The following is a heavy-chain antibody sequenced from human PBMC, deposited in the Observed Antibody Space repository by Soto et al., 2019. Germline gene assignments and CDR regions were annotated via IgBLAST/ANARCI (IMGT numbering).Heavy chain of an antibody. D-gene: IGHD2-2*01. CDR1: GFTFSSYA. CDR3: AKEGASFVCQAHFDY. Sequence: EVQLLESGGGLVQPGGSLRLSCAASGFTFSSYAMSWVRQAPGKGLEWVSAISGSGGSTYYADSVKGRFTISRDNSKNTLYLQMKSLRAEDTAVYYCAKEGASFVCQAHFDYWGQGNLVTVAS. J-gene: IGHJ4*02. CDR2: ISGSGGST. V-gene: IGHV3-23*01.